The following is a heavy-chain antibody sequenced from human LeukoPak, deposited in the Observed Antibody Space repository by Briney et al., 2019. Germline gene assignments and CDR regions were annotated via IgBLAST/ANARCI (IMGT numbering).Heavy chain of an antibody. J-gene: IGHJ6*02. D-gene: IGHD3-10*01. CDR3: AKAAWFDYYYGMDV. CDR1: GFTFSSYA. Sequence: PGGSLRLSCAASGFTFSSYAMSWVRQAPGKGLEWVSAISGSGGSTYYADSVKGRFTISRDNSKNTLYLQMNSLRAEDTSVYYCAKAAWFDYYYGMDVWGQGTTVTVSS. CDR2: ISGSGGST. V-gene: IGHV3-23*01.